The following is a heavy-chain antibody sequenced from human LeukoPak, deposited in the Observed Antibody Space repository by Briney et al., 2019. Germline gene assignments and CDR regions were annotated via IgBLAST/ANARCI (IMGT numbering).Heavy chain of an antibody. D-gene: IGHD5-24*01. CDR2: INAGNGNT. V-gene: IGHV1-3*01. Sequence: GASVRVSCTASGYTFTSYAMHWVRQAPGQRLEWMGWINAGNGNTKYSQKFQGRVTITRDTSASTAYMELSSLRSEDTAVYYCARDRDGYNTFDYWGQGTLVTVSS. CDR3: ARDRDGYNTFDY. J-gene: IGHJ4*02. CDR1: GYTFTSYA.